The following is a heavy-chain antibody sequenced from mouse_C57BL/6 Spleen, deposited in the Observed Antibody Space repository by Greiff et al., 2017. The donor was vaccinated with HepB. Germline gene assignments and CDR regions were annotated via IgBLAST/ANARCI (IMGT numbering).Heavy chain of an antibody. V-gene: IGHV5-4*01. Sequence: EVQGVESGGGLVKPGGSLKLSCAASGFTFSSYAMSWVRQTPEKRLEWVATISDGGSYTYYPDNVKGRFTISRDNAKNNLYLQMSHLKSEDTAMYYCAREEGDYYGSSNWYFDVWGTGTTVTVSS. CDR2: ISDGGSYT. D-gene: IGHD1-1*01. CDR1: GFTFSSYA. CDR3: AREEGDYYGSSNWYFDV. J-gene: IGHJ1*03.